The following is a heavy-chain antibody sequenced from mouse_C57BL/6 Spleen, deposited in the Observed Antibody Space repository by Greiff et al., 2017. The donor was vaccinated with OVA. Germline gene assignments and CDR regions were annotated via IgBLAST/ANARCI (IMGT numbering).Heavy chain of an antibody. V-gene: IGHV6-6*01. J-gene: IGHJ2*01. CDR1: GFTFSDAW. CDR3: TSLYGSSYVGFYFDY. Sequence: EVQLVESGGGLVQPGGSMKLSCAASGFTFSDAWMDWVRQSPEKGLEWVAEIRNKANNHATYYAESVKGRFTISRDDSKSSVYLQMNSLRAEDTGIYYCTSLYGSSYVGFYFDYWGQGTTLTVSS. D-gene: IGHD1-1*01. CDR2: IRNKANNHAT.